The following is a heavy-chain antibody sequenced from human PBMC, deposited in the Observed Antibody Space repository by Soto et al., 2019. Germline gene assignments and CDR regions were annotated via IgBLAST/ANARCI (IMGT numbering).Heavy chain of an antibody. D-gene: IGHD2-2*01. V-gene: IGHV1-18*01. CDR1: GYTFTSYG. CDR2: ISAYNGNT. J-gene: IGHJ6*02. Sequence: QVQLVQSGAEVKKPGASVKVSCKASGYTFTSYGISWLRQAPGQGLEWMGWISAYNGNTNYAQKLQGRVTMTTDTSTSTAYMDLRSLRSDDTAVYYCASDLKGQLLSSYYYYYGMDVWGQGTTVTVSS. CDR3: ASDLKGQLLSSYYYYYGMDV.